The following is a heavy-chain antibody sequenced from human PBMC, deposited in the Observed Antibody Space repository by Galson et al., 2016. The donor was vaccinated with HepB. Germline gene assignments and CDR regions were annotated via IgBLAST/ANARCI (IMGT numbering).Heavy chain of an antibody. J-gene: IGHJ6*01. D-gene: IGHD2-2*01. CDR2: IYSGGET. V-gene: IGHV3-53*01. Sequence: SLRLSCAVSGFSVGNNYMSWVRQAPGKGLEWVSGIYSGGETHNSHSVEGRFIISRDNAKKSLYLQMNSLRAVDTAVYHCARDLKVSAATGNYFYYGMDVWGQGTTVTVSS. CDR1: GFSVGNNY. CDR3: ARDLKVSAATGNYFYYGMDV.